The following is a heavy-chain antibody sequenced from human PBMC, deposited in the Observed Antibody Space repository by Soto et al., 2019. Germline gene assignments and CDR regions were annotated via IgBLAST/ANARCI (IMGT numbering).Heavy chain of an antibody. CDR1: GFTFSSYG. CDR2: ISYDGKVA. CDR3: AKEGPITNWYFDY. V-gene: IGHV3-30*18. J-gene: IGHJ4*02. Sequence: VQLVESGGGVVQPGRSLRLSCAASGFTFSSYGMHWVHQAPGKGLEWVTVISYDGKVAYYADSVKGRFTISRDNSKNTLYLQMNSLRTEDTAMYYCAKEGPITNWYFDYWGQGTLVTVSS. D-gene: IGHD1-1*01.